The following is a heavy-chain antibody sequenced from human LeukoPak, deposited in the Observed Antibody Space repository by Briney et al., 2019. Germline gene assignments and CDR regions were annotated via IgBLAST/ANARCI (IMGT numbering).Heavy chain of an antibody. CDR1: GGSISSYY. CDR3: ARSYDSSGYYPQGAFDI. CDR2: IYYSGTT. Sequence: PSETLSLTCTVSGGSISSYYWSWIRQPPGKRLEWIGYIYYSGTTNYNPSLKSQLTISVDTSKNQFSLKLSSVTAADTAVYYCARSYDSSGYYPQGAFDIWGQGTMVTVSS. D-gene: IGHD3-22*01. V-gene: IGHV4-59*01. J-gene: IGHJ3*02.